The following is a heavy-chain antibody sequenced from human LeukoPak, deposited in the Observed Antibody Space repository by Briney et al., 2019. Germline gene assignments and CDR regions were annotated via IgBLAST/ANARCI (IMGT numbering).Heavy chain of an antibody. CDR2: ISSSGSTI. D-gene: IGHD6-13*01. CDR1: GSTFSTYA. Sequence: PGGSLRLSCAASGSTFSTYAMSWIRQAPGKGLEWVSYISSSGSTIYYADSVKGRFTISRDNAKNSLYLQMNSLRAEDTAVYYCARDLEQQSFDYWGQGTLVTVSS. V-gene: IGHV3-11*01. CDR3: ARDLEQQSFDY. J-gene: IGHJ4*02.